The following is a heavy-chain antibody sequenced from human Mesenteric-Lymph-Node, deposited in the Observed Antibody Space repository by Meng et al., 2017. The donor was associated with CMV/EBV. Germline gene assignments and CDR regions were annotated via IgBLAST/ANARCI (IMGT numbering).Heavy chain of an antibody. CDR1: GGSVSSGSYY. Sequence: GSLRLSCNVSGGSVSSGSYYWSWIRQPPGKGLEWIGEINHSGSTNYNPSLKSRVTISVDTSKNQFSLKLSSVTAADTAVYYCARAGIGWRWLRFDYWGQGTLVTVSS. CDR3: ARAGIGWRWLRFDY. V-gene: IGHV4-61*01. J-gene: IGHJ4*02. D-gene: IGHD5-12*01. CDR2: INHSGST.